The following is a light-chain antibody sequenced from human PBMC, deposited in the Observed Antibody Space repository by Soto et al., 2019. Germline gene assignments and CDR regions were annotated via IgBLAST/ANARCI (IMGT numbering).Light chain of an antibody. V-gene: IGKV1-39*01. CDR2: AAS. CDR1: QSIISS. Sequence: DIQMTQSPSSLSASVGDRVTITCRSSQSIISSLNWYQQKAGKAPQLLIYAASSLQSGVPARFSGGGSGTDFTLTISSLQPEDSAIYYCQQTYSGPRTFGQGTKLEIK. CDR3: QQTYSGPRT. J-gene: IGKJ2*02.